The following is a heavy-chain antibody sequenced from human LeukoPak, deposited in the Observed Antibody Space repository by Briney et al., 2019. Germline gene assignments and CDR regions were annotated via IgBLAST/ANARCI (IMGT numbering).Heavy chain of an antibody. D-gene: IGHD3-22*01. CDR2: IYYSGST. Sequence: SETLSLTCNVSGASVSSGSYYWSWIRQPPGKELEWIGYIYYSGSTSYNPPLKSRVTISVDTSKNQFSLKLSSVTAADTAVYYCARDGYYDSSGYYYVRTFDIWGQGTMVTVSS. V-gene: IGHV4-61*01. CDR3: ARDGYYDSSGYYYVRTFDI. CDR1: GASVSSGSYY. J-gene: IGHJ3*02.